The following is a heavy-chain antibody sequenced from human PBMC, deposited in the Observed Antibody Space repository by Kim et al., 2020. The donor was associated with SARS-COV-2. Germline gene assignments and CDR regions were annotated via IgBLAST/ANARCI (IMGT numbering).Heavy chain of an antibody. CDR2: IHYSGST. CDR3: AGARGSGSYYSNAPYYFDS. Sequence: SETLSLPCTVSGGSISSYYWSWIRQPPGKGLEWIAYIHYSGSTKYNPSLKSRVTISADTSKNQFSLRLSSVTAADTAVYYCAGARGSGSYYSNAPYYFDSWGQGSLVTVSS. D-gene: IGHD3-10*01. CDR1: GGSISSYY. V-gene: IGHV4-59*01. J-gene: IGHJ4*02.